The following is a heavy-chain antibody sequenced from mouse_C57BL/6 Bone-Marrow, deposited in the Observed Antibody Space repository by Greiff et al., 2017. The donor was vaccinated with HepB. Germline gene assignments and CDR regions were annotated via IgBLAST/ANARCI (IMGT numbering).Heavy chain of an antibody. V-gene: IGHV5-9-1*02. Sequence: EVQLVESGAGLVKPGGSLKLSCAASGFTFSGYAMHWVRQTPEKGLEWVAYISSGGDSIYYADTVKGRFTISRDNARKTLYLQMTSLKSEDTAMYYCTRDRGNYTALAYWGQGTSVTVSS. CDR3: TRDRGNYTALAY. CDR2: ISSGGDSI. CDR1: GFTFSGYA. D-gene: IGHD2-1*01. J-gene: IGHJ4*01.